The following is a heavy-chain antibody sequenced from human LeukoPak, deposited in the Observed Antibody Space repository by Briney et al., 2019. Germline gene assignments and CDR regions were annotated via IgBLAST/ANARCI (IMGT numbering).Heavy chain of an antibody. Sequence: PGGSLRLSCAASGFTFSSWAMSWVRQAPGKGLEWVSAVSPSGDTTYYADSVKGRFTISRDNSKNTLHLQMNSLRAEDTAVYYCAKEGCTRCTPFVDYWGQGTLVTVSS. CDR1: GFTFSSWA. V-gene: IGHV3-23*01. J-gene: IGHJ4*02. D-gene: IGHD2-2*01. CDR3: AKEGCTRCTPFVDY. CDR2: VSPSGDTT.